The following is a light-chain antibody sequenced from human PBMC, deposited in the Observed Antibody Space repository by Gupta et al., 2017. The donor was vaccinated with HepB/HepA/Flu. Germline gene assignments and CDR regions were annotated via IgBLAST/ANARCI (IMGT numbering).Light chain of an antibody. V-gene: IGKV1-5*03. CDR1: QIITDW. CDR3: QQYDTDPAGT. Sequence: DIQMTQSPSTLSAFVGDRVTITCRASQIITDWLAWYQQKPGKAPKLLIYKASILESGVPSRFSGSGSGTEFTLTINILQPDDFATYYCQQYDTDPAGTFGGGTKVEVK. J-gene: IGKJ4*01. CDR2: KAS.